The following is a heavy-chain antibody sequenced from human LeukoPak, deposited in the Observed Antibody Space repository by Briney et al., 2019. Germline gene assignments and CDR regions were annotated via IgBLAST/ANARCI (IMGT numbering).Heavy chain of an antibody. CDR3: AIARVTMIVVVTLRY. J-gene: IGHJ4*02. CDR2: INPNSGGT. Sequence: ASVKVSCKASGYTFTGYYMHWVRQAPGQGLEWTGRINPNSGGTNYAQKFQGRVTMTRDTSISTAYMELSRLRSDDTAVYYCAIARVTMIVVVTLRYWGQGTLVTVSS. CDR1: GYTFTGYY. D-gene: IGHD3-22*01. V-gene: IGHV1-2*06.